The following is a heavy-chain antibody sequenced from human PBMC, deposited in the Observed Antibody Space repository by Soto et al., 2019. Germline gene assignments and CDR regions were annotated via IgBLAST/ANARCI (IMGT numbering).Heavy chain of an antibody. V-gene: IGHV3-30-3*01. CDR2: ISYDGSNK. D-gene: IGHD2-15*01. Sequence: QVQLVESGGGVVQPGRSLRLSCAASGFTFSSYAMHWVRQAPGKGLEWVAVISYDGSNKYYADSVKGRFTISRDNSKNTLYLQMNRLRAEDTAVYYCEVVAAGRTDVWGQGTTVTVSS. CDR1: GFTFSSYA. CDR3: EVVAAGRTDV. J-gene: IGHJ6*02.